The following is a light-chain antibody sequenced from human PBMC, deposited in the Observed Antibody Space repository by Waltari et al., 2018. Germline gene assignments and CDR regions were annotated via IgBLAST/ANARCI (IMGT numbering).Light chain of an antibody. CDR1: QSVSSSF. CDR2: GTS. V-gene: IGKV3-20*01. J-gene: IGKJ1*01. CDR3: QQHGTSPWT. Sequence: EIVLTQSPVTLSLSPGERATLSCRASQSVSSSFLTWYQQKPGQAPRLLIYGTSTRATGIPDRFSGSGSATDFTLTISRLEPEDLAVYYCQQHGTSPWTFGHGTKVEIK.